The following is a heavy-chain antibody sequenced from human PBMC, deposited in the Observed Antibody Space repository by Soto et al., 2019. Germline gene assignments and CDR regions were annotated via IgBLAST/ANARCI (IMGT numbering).Heavy chain of an antibody. J-gene: IGHJ4*02. V-gene: IGHV4-61*03. Sequence: PSETLSLTCTVSGGSVNSGTDYWSWIRQPPGKGLEWIGYTSNSGSAKYNPSLKSRVTITTDTSTNHFSLKLTSVTADDTAVYYCARDRGQNSGYLWGQGTLVTVSS. CDR3: ARDRGQNSGYL. CDR2: TSNSGSA. CDR1: GGSVNSGTDY. D-gene: IGHD5-12*01.